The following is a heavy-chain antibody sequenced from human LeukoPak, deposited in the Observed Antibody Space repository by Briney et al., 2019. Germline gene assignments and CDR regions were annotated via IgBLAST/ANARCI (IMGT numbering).Heavy chain of an antibody. CDR2: IYYSGST. V-gene: IGHV4-30-4*07. J-gene: IGHJ5*02. Sequence: PSETLSLTCAVSGGSISSGGYSWSWIRQPPGKGLEWIGYIYYSGSTYYNPSLKSRVTISVDTSKNQFSLKLSSVTAADTAVYYCARASPFWFDPWGQGTLVTVSS. CDR3: ARASPFWFDP. CDR1: GGSISSGGYS.